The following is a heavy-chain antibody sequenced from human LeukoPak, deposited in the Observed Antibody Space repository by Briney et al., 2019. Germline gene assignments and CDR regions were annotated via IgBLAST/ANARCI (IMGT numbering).Heavy chain of an antibody. CDR1: GFTFSSDG. D-gene: IGHD2-15*01. Sequence: GGSLRLSCAASGFTFSSDGMNWVGQAPGKGLEWVSYISTSSSTIYYADSVKGRFTISRDNAKNSLYLQMNSLRDEDTAVYYCARRGCLGSCYSGFDYWGQGTLVTVSS. CDR2: ISTSSSTI. J-gene: IGHJ4*02. CDR3: ARRGCLGSCYSGFDY. V-gene: IGHV3-48*02.